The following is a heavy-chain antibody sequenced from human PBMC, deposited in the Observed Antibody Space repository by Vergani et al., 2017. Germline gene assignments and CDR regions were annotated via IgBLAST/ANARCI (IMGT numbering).Heavy chain of an antibody. V-gene: IGHV4-59*01. Sequence: QVQLQESGPGLVKPSETLSLTCTVSGGSISSYYWSWIRQPPGKGLEWIGYIYYRGRTNYNPSLKSRVTISVDTSKNQFSLKLSSVTAADTAVYYCARHAYDFWSGYSMAIDYWGQGTLVTVSS. CDR1: GGSISSYY. CDR3: ARHAYDFWSGYSMAIDY. CDR2: IYYRGRT. D-gene: IGHD3-3*01. J-gene: IGHJ4*02.